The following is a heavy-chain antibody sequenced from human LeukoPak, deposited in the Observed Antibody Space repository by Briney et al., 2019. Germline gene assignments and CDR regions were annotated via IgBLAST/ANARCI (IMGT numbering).Heavy chain of an antibody. CDR2: INSDGSST. V-gene: IGHV3-74*01. D-gene: IGHD2-2*01. Sequence: PGGSLRLSCAASGFTFSSYWMHWVRQAPGKGLVWVSRINSDGSSTSYADSVKGRFTISRDNAKNTLYLQMNSLRAEDTAVYYCARGSGLLPGDCSSTSCQLYYYGMDVWGKGTTVTVSS. CDR3: ARGSGLLPGDCSSTSCQLYYYGMDV. CDR1: GFTFSSYW. J-gene: IGHJ6*04.